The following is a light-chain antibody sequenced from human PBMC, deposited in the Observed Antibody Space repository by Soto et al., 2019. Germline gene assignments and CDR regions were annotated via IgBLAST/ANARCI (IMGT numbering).Light chain of an antibody. V-gene: IGKV1-5*01. CDR3: QQYNNRGFT. Sequence: DIQMTQSPSTLSASVGDRVTITCRASQSISSWLAWYQQKPGKAPKLLIYDASSVESGVPSRFSGSGSGTEFTLTISSLQPDDFATYYCQQYNNRGFTFGPGTKVDIK. J-gene: IGKJ3*01. CDR1: QSISSW. CDR2: DAS.